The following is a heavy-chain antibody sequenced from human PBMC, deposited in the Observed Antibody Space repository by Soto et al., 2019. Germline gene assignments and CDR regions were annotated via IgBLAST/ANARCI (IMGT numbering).Heavy chain of an antibody. J-gene: IGHJ3*02. CDR2: IWYDGSNK. D-gene: IGHD3-22*01. Sequence: GGSLRLSCAASEFTFSSYGMHWVRQTPGKGLEWVAVIWYDGSNKYYADSVKGRFTISRDNSKNTLYLQMNSLRAEDTAVYYCARDPGYDSSGYFTARAFDIWGQGTMVTVSS. V-gene: IGHV3-33*01. CDR1: EFTFSSYG. CDR3: ARDPGYDSSGYFTARAFDI.